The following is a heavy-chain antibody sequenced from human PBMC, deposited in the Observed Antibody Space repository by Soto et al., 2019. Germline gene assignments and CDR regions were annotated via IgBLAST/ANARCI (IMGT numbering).Heavy chain of an antibody. V-gene: IGHV4-59*01. CDR1: GGSISSFF. CDR3: ARKGAAASYAHYYMDV. J-gene: IGHJ6*03. CDR2: VYYSGNT. D-gene: IGHD6-13*01. Sequence: SETPCLTRTVSGGSISSFFWRGIRPPPRKGLEWIGYVYYSGNTNYNPSLESRVTISVDTSRNQFSLNLTSATAADTAVYYCARKGAAASYAHYYMDVWGRGTTVTVSS.